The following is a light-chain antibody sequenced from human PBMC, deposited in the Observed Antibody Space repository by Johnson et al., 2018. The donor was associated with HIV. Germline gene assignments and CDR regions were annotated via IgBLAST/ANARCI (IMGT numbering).Light chain of an antibody. CDR2: DNN. V-gene: IGLV1-51*01. CDR1: TSNIGNNY. J-gene: IGLJ1*01. Sequence: QSVLTQPPSVSAAPGQKVTISCSGSTSNIGNNYVSWYQQFPGTAPKLLIYDNNKRPSGIPDRFSGSKSGTSATLGITGLQTGDEADYYCGTGDSSLSAYVFGTGAKVTFL. CDR3: GTGDSSLSAYV.